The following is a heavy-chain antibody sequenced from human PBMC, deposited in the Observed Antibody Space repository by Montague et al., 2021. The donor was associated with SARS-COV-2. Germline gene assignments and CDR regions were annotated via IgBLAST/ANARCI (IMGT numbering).Heavy chain of an antibody. CDR3: ARDRAGPYQLLYYYYYYMDV. D-gene: IGHD2-2*01. J-gene: IGHJ6*03. CDR2: INTNTGNP. CDR1: GYTFTSYA. Sequence: SVKVSCKASGYTFTSYAMNWVRQAPGQGLEWMGWINTNTGNPTYAQGFTGRFVFSLDTSVSTAYLQISSLKAEDIAVYYCARDRAGPYQLLYYYYYYMDVWGKGTTVTVSS. V-gene: IGHV7-4-1*02.